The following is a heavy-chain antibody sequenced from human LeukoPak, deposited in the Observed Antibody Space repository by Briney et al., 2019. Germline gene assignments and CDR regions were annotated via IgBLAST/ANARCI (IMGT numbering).Heavy chain of an antibody. D-gene: IGHD3-16*01. V-gene: IGHV1-18*04. CDR3: ARDSRNHYVDY. CDR2: ITPYNGNT. J-gene: IGHJ4*02. CDR1: GYTFTSYG. Sequence: ASVKVSCKASGYTFTSYGISWVRQAPGQGLEWMGWITPYNGNTNYAQKLQGRVTMTTDTSTTTAYMEVRNLRSDDTAVYYCARDSRNHYVDYWGQGTLVTVSS.